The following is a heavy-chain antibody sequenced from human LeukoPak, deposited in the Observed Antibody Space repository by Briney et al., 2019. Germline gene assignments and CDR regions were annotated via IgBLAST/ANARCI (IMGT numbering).Heavy chain of an antibody. V-gene: IGHV4-61*02. J-gene: IGHJ3*02. CDR1: GGSISSGSYY. CDR2: IYTSGST. Sequence: PSQTLSLTCTVSGGSISSGSYYWSWIRQPAGKGLEWIGRIYTSGSTNYNPSLKSRVTMSVDTSKNQFSLKLSSVTAADTAVYYCARQYYYDSSGYYRDAFDIWGQGTMVTVSS. D-gene: IGHD3-22*01. CDR3: ARQYYYDSSGYYRDAFDI.